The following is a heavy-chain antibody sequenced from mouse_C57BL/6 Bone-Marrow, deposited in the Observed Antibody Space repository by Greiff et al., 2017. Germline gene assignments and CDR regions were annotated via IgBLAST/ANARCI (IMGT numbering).Heavy chain of an antibody. D-gene: IGHD1-1*01. J-gene: IGHJ4*01. CDR1: GYTFTSYW. CDR2: IDPSDSYT. CDR3: ARRGIYYYGSSPYYYAMDY. Sequence: QVQLQQPGAELVRPGTSVKLSCKASGYTFTSYWMHWVKQRPGQGLEWIGVIDPSDSYTNSNQKFKGKATLTVDTSSSTAYMQLSSLTSEDSAVYYCARRGIYYYGSSPYYYAMDYWGQGTSVTVSS. V-gene: IGHV1-59*01.